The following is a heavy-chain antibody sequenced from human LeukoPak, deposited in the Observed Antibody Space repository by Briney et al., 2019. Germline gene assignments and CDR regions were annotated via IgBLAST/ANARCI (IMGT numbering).Heavy chain of an antibody. CDR2: IYYSGSA. CDR3: ARLVDSSFVDY. D-gene: IGHD6-6*01. V-gene: IGHV4-59*01. J-gene: IGHJ4*02. Sequence: SETPSLTCTVSGGSISSYYWSWIRQPPGKGLEWIGYIYYSGSANYNPSLKSRVTISVDTSKNQFSLKLSSVTAADTAVYYCARLVDSSFVDYRGQGTLVTVSS. CDR1: GGSISSYY.